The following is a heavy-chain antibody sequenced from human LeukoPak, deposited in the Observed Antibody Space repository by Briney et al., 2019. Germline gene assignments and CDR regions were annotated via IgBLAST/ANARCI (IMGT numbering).Heavy chain of an antibody. J-gene: IGHJ4*02. Sequence: SETLSLTCAVYIESFSGYYWTWIRQPPGKGLEWIGSIYYSGSTYYNPSLKSRVTISVDTSKNQFSLKLSSVTAADTAVYYCARNITLVDSYSFDYWGQGTLITVSS. V-gene: IGHV4-34*01. CDR3: ARNITLVDSYSFDY. D-gene: IGHD3-10*01. CDR2: IYYSGST. CDR1: IESFSGYY.